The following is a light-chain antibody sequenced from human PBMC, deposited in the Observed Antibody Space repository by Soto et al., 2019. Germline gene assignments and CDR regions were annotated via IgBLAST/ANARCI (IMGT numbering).Light chain of an antibody. CDR1: SSNIGAGYD. J-gene: IGLJ3*02. Sequence: QSVLTQPPSVSGAPGQRVTISCTGSSSNIGAGYDVHWYQQLPGTAPKLLIYGNSNRPSGVPDRFSGSKSGTSASLPITGLRAEDEADYYCQSYDSSLSGWVFGGGTKLTVL. CDR2: GNS. CDR3: QSYDSSLSGWV. V-gene: IGLV1-40*01.